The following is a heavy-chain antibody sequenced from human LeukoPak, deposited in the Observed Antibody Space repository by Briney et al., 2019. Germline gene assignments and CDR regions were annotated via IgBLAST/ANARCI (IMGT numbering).Heavy chain of an antibody. CDR2: ISTYNGNT. D-gene: IGHD3-10*01. CDR1: GYTFTSHG. Sequence: ASVKVSCKASGYTFTSHGISWVRQAPGQGLEWMGWISTYNGNTNYAQKLQGRVSMTTDTSTSTAYMELSRLRSDDTAVYYCARAPYYYGSGENYYYYYMDVWGKGTTVTISS. CDR3: ARAPYYYGSGENYYYYYMDV. J-gene: IGHJ6*03. V-gene: IGHV1-18*01.